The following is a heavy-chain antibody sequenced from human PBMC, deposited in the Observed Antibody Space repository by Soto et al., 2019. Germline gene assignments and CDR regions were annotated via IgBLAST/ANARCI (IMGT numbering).Heavy chain of an antibody. V-gene: IGHV3-48*02. CDR1: GFTFSTYS. CDR3: ARSPITTIVVAYFDY. D-gene: IGHD3-22*01. J-gene: IGHJ4*02. Sequence: EVQAVESGGGLVQPGGSLRLSCEASGFTFSTYSMNWVRQAPGKGLEWVSYISGSSSIIYYADSVKGRFTISRDNAKNSLYLQMNSLRDEDTAVYYCARSPITTIVVAYFDYWGQGSRVTVSS. CDR2: ISGSSSII.